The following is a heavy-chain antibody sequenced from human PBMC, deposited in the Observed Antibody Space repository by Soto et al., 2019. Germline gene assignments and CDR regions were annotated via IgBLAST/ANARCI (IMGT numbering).Heavy chain of an antibody. V-gene: IGHV4-59*01. D-gene: IGHD3-3*01. CDR2: IYYSGST. CDR1: GGSISSYY. Sequence: PSETLSLTCTVSGGSISSYYWSWIRQPPGKGLEWIGYIYYSGSTNYNPSLKSRVTISVDTSKNQFSLKLSSVTAADTAVYYCARGQYYDFWSGPDRIDPWGQGTLVTVSS. CDR3: ARGQYYDFWSGPDRIDP. J-gene: IGHJ5*02.